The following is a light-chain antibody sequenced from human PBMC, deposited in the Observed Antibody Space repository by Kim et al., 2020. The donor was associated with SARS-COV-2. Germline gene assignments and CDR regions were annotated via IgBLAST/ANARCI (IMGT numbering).Light chain of an antibody. Sequence: LAPGEVATLGCRASQSVSSSYLTWYQQKTGQAPRLLIYGASSRATSIPDRFSGSGSGTDFTLTISRLEPEDFAVYYCQQYGSSLYTFGQGTKLEI. CDR3: QQYGSSLYT. CDR2: GAS. J-gene: IGKJ2*01. CDR1: QSVSSSY. V-gene: IGKV3-20*01.